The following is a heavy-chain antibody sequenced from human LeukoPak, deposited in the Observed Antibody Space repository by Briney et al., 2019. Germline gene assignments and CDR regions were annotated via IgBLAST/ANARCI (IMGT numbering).Heavy chain of an antibody. CDR3: ARGHYYVGSGAFDI. J-gene: IGHJ3*02. CDR1: GFTFSSYS. V-gene: IGHV3-21*01. CDR2: ISSSSSYI. Sequence: GGSLRLSCAASGFTFSSYSMNWVRQAPGKGLEWVSSISSSSSYIYYADSVKGRFTISRDNAKNTLYLQMNSLRAEDTAVYYCARGHYYVGSGAFDIWGQGTMVTVSS. D-gene: IGHD3-10*02.